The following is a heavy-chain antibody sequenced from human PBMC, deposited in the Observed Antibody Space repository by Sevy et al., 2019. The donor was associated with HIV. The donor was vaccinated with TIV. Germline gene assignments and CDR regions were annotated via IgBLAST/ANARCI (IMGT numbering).Heavy chain of an antibody. Sequence: GGSLRLSCAASGFTFSSFTMHWVRQPPGKGLEWVALISYDGSAKYYTDSVKGRVTISRDNYNNTLHLQVNSLTTEDMAVYYCARGGGESSGWSYFFDYWGQGALVTVSS. CDR1: GFTFSSFT. CDR3: ARGGGESSGWSYFFDY. CDR2: ISYDGSAK. D-gene: IGHD6-19*01. J-gene: IGHJ4*02. V-gene: IGHV3-30*14.